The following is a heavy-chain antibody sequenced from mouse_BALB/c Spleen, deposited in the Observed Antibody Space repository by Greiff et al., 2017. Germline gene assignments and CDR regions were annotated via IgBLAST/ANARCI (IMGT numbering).Heavy chain of an antibody. D-gene: IGHD1-1*01. V-gene: IGHV2-9*02. CDR2: IWAGGST. CDR3: ARDQGRWIAY. J-gene: IGHJ3*01. Sequence: VQLVESGPGLVAPSQSLSITCTVSGFSLTSYGVHWVRQPPGKGLEWLGVIWAGGSTNYNSALISRLSISKDNSKSQVFLKMNRLQTDDTAMYYCARDQGRWIAYWGQGTLVTVSA. CDR1: GFSLTSYG.